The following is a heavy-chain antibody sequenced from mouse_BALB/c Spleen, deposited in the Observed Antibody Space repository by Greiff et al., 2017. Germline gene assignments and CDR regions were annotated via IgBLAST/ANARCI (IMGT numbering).Heavy chain of an antibody. Sequence: EVQLVESGGGLVKPGGSLKLSCAASGFAFSSYDMSWVRQTPEKRLEWVAYISSGGGSTYYPDTVKGRFTISRDNAKNTLYLQMSSLKSEDTAMYYCARHGGNLYYYAMDYWGQGTSVTVSS. CDR3: ARHGGNLYYYAMDY. V-gene: IGHV5-12-1*01. CDR1: GFAFSSYD. J-gene: IGHJ4*01. D-gene: IGHD2-1*01. CDR2: ISSGGGST.